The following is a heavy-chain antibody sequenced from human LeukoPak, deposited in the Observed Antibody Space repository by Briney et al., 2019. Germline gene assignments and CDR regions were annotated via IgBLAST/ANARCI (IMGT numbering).Heavy chain of an antibody. J-gene: IGHJ6*02. D-gene: IGHD3-3*01. CDR1: GFTFSDYY. CDR2: ISSSGSTI. CDR3: AKDLGVGDFWSGYYRDYYYGMDV. V-gene: IGHV3-11*04. Sequence: GGSLRLSCAASGFTFSDYYMSWIRQAPGKGLEWVSYISSSGSTIYYADSVKGRFTISRDNSKNTLYLQMNSLRAEDTAVYYCAKDLGVGDFWSGYYRDYYYGMDVWGQGTTVTVSS.